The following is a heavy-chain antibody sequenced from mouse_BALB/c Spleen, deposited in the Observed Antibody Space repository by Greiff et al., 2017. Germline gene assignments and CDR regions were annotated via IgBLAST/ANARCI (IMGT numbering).Heavy chain of an antibody. CDR1: GFTFSSFG. D-gene: IGHD1-1*01. CDR2: ISSGSSTI. J-gene: IGHJ2*01. Sequence: EVHLVESGGGLVQPGGSRKLSCAASGFTFSSFGMHWVRQDPEKGLEWVAYISSGSSTIYYADTVKGRFTISRDNPKNTLFLQMTSLRSEDTAMYYCASRYYGSSYYFDYWGQGTTLTVSS. V-gene: IGHV5-17*02. CDR3: ASRYYGSSYYFDY.